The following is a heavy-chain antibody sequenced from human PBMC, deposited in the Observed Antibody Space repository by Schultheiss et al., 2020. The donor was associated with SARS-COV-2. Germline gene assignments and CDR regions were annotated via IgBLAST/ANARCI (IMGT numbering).Heavy chain of an antibody. CDR2: INPNSGGT. CDR3: ARQEVAGPLVGYYYYGMDV. J-gene: IGHJ6*02. Sequence: ASVKVSCKASGYTFTSYAISWVRQAPGQGLEWMGWINPNSGGTNYAQKFQGRVTMTRDTSISTAYMELSRLRSDDTAVYYCARQEVAGPLVGYYYYGMDVWGQGTTVTVSS. V-gene: IGHV1-2*02. CDR1: GYTFTSYA. D-gene: IGHD6-19*01.